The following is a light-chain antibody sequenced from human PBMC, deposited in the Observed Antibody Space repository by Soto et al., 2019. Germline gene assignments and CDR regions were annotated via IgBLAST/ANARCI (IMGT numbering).Light chain of an antibody. CDR1: QSVCRTY. Sequence: EIVLTQGPGTLSLSPGERATLSCRASQSVCRTYLAWYQQKLGQAPRLIILGASSRETGIPDRFNGSGSGTEFTLTISRLEPEDFAVYDCQHYGSSPKTFGHGTKVDIK. J-gene: IGKJ1*01. CDR3: QHYGSSPKT. V-gene: IGKV3-20*01. CDR2: GAS.